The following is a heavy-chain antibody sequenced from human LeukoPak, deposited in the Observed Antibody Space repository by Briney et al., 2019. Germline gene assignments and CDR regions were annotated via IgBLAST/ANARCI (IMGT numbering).Heavy chain of an antibody. D-gene: IGHD4-17*01. Sequence: GESLDISWKGSGYSFTSYWIGWVRQMPGKGLEWIGIIYPGESDTRYSPSFQGQVTISADKSISTAYLQWSSLKASDTAMYYCARQAGLTVTTIWGQGTLVTVSS. V-gene: IGHV5-51*01. CDR1: GYSFTSYW. CDR3: ARQAGLTVTTI. CDR2: IYPGESDT. J-gene: IGHJ4*02.